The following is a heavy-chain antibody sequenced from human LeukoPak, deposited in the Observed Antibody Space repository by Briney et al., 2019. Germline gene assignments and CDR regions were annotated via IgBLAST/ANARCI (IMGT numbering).Heavy chain of an antibody. D-gene: IGHD6-13*01. Sequence: SGTLSLTCAVSGGSISSSNWWSWVRQPPGKGLEWIGEVYHSGSTNYNPSLKSRVTISVDKSKNQFSLKLSSVTAADTAVYYCARLGSSSWAYWFDPWGQGTLVTVSS. CDR3: ARLGSSSWAYWFDP. CDR2: VYHSGST. CDR1: GGSISSSNW. J-gene: IGHJ5*02. V-gene: IGHV4-4*02.